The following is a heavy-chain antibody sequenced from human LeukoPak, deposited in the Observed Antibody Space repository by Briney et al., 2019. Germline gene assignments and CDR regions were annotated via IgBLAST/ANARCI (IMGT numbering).Heavy chain of an antibody. J-gene: IGHJ6*03. CDR1: GFTFSSHR. Sequence: GGSLRLSCAASGFTFSSHRMSWVRQAPGKGLEWVANIKKDGSEKYYVDSVKGRVTISRDNAKNSLYLQMNSLRAEDTAVYYCARDKEGGYLYYYYYMDVWGKGTTVTVSS. CDR3: ARDKEGGYLYYYYYMDV. V-gene: IGHV3-7*01. D-gene: IGHD3-22*01. CDR2: IKKDGSEK.